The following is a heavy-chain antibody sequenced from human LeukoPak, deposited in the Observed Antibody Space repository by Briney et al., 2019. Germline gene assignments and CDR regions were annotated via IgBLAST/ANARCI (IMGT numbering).Heavy chain of an antibody. J-gene: IGHJ4*02. CDR1: GGTFSSYA. Sequence: ASVKVSCKASGGTFSSYAISWVRQAPGQGLEWMGGIIPIFGTANYAQKFQGRVTITADESTSTAYMELSSLRSEDTAVYYCARSPSSIAARELDYWGQGTLVTVSS. V-gene: IGHV1-69*13. D-gene: IGHD6-6*01. CDR3: ARSPSSIAARELDY. CDR2: IIPIFGTA.